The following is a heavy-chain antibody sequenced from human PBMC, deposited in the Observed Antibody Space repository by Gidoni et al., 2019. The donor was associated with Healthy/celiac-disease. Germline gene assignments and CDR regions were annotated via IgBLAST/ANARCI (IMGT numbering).Heavy chain of an antibody. D-gene: IGHD2-2*03. CDR2: INPNRGGT. CDR1: GYTFTGYY. Sequence: QVQLVQSGAEGKKPGASVKVSCKASGYTFTGYYMHGVRQAPGQGLEWMGWINPNRGGTNYAQKFQGRVTMTRDTSISTAYMELSRLRSDDTAVYYCARDPVDLGIFDYWGQGTLVTVSS. CDR3: ARDPVDLGIFDY. J-gene: IGHJ4*02. V-gene: IGHV1-2*02.